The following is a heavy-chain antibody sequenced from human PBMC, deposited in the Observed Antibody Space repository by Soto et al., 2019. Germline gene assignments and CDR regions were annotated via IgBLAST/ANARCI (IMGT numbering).Heavy chain of an antibody. V-gene: IGHV1-69*13. J-gene: IGHJ4*02. CDR1: GGTFSSYA. Sequence: SVKVSCKASGGTFSSYAISWVRQAPGQGLEWMGGIIPIFGTANYAQKFQGRVTITADESTSTAYMELSSLRSEDTAVYYCARDREYCGGDCKGDYWGQGTLVTVSS. CDR3: ARDREYCGGDCKGDY. D-gene: IGHD2-21*02. CDR2: IIPIFGTA.